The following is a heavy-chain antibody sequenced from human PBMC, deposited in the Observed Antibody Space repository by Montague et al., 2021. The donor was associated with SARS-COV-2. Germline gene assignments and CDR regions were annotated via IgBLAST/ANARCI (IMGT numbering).Heavy chain of an antibody. D-gene: IGHD6-19*01. Sequence: SETLSLTRTVSGGSISTSHYFWGWIRQPPGKGLEWIGSIYYSGSTYYNPSLKSRVAISIDTSENQFSLRLSSVTAADTAVYYCARGNRIAVAGTGFDYWGQGTLVTVSS. V-gene: IGHV4-39*07. CDR3: ARGNRIAVAGTGFDY. CDR2: IYYSGST. CDR1: GGSISTSHYF. J-gene: IGHJ4*02.